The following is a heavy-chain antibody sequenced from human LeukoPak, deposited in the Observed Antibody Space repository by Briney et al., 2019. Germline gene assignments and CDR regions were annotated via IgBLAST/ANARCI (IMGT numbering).Heavy chain of an antibody. D-gene: IGHD1-26*01. CDR3: ARAGSGGYYGSDY. J-gene: IGHJ4*02. Sequence: GGSLRLSCAASGFTFSSYSMNWVRQAPGKGLEWVSYIISSSSTIYYADSVKGRFTISRDNAKNSLYLQMNSLRAEDTAVYYCARAGSGGYYGSDYWGQGTLVTVSS. CDR2: IISSSSTI. V-gene: IGHV3-48*04. CDR1: GFTFSSYS.